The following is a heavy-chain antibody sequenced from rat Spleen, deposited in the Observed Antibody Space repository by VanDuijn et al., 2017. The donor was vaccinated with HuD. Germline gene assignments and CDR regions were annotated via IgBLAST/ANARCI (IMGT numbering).Heavy chain of an antibody. V-gene: IGHV5-29*01. Sequence: EVQLVESDGGLVQPGRSLKLSCAASGFTFSDYYMAWVRQAPTKGLEWVATISYDGSSTYYRDSVKGRFTISRDNAKSTLYLQMDSLRSEDTATYYCTRRFSPADYYSSFPVLYWGQGTLVTVSS. CDR3: TRRFSPADYYSSFPVLY. CDR1: GFTFSDYY. CDR2: ISYDGSST. D-gene: IGHD1-2*01. J-gene: IGHJ3*01.